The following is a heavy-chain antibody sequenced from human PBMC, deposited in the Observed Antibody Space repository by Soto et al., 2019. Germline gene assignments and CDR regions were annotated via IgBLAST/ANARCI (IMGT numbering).Heavy chain of an antibody. D-gene: IGHD3-10*01. CDR2: IWYDGSNK. CDR1: GFTFSSYG. Sequence: GGSLRLSCAASGFTFSSYGMHWVRQAPGKGLEWVAVIWYDGSNKYYADSVKGQFTISRDNSKNTLYLQMNSLRAEDTAVYYCATPLITMVRGVQIDYWGQGTLVTVSS. J-gene: IGHJ4*02. V-gene: IGHV3-33*01. CDR3: ATPLITMVRGVQIDY.